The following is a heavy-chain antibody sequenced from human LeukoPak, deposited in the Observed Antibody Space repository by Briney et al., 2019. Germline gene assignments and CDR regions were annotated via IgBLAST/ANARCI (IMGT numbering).Heavy chain of an antibody. CDR1: GFTFSSYG. Sequence: PGGSLRLSCTASGFTFSSYGMHWVRQAPGKGLEWVAFIRYDGSNKYYADSVKGRFTISRDNSKNTLYLQMNSLRAEDTAVYYCAKDLDLLRYFDWLSIDQFDYWGQGTLVTVSS. D-gene: IGHD3-9*01. CDR2: IRYDGSNK. V-gene: IGHV3-30*02. CDR3: AKDLDLLRYFDWLSIDQFDY. J-gene: IGHJ4*02.